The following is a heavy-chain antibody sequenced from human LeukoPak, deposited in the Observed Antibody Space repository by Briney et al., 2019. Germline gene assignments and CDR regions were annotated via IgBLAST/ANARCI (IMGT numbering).Heavy chain of an antibody. J-gene: IGHJ3*02. Sequence: ASVKVSCKVSGYTLTELSMHWVRQAPGKGLEWMGGFDPEDGETIYAQKFQGRVTMTEDTSTDTAYMELSSLRSEDTAVYYCATDTPFNWNFGPAFDIWGQGTMVTVSS. CDR3: ATDTPFNWNFGPAFDI. V-gene: IGHV1-24*01. CDR1: GYTLTELS. CDR2: FDPEDGET. D-gene: IGHD1-7*01.